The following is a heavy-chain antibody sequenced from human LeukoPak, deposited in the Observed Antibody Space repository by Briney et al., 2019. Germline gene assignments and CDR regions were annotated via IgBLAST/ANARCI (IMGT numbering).Heavy chain of an antibody. V-gene: IGHV4-34*01. Sequence: SETLSLTCAVYGGSFSGYSWSWIRQTPGKGLEWIGEINHSGSNKYNPSLQSRVTISVDTSKNQFSLNLSPVTAADTAVYYCARARGYNWGVWFDPWGQGTLVTVSS. J-gene: IGHJ5*02. D-gene: IGHD1-1*01. CDR3: ARARGYNWGVWFDP. CDR2: INHSGSN. CDR1: GGSFSGYS.